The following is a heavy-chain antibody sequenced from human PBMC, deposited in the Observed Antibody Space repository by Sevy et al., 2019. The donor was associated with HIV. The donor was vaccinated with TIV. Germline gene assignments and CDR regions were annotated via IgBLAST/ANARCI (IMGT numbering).Heavy chain of an antibody. D-gene: IGHD3-22*01. V-gene: IGHV1-24*01. J-gene: IGHJ4*02. CDR3: ATTKDYYDSSGSPFDD. CDR2: FDPEDGET. CDR1: GSTLTRLA. Sequence: ASVKVSCKVSGSTLTRLAIHWVRQAPGKGPEWMGSFDPEDGETIYSQKFQGSVTMTEDTSTDTGYMELSSLRSEDTAVYYCATTKDYYDSSGSPFDDWGQRTLVTVSS.